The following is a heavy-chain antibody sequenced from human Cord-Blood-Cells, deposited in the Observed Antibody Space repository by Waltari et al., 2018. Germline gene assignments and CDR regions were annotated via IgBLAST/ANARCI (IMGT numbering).Heavy chain of an antibody. D-gene: IGHD7-27*01. Sequence: QVQLVQSGAEVKKPGASVKVSCKASGYTFTGYYMHWVRQAPGQGLGWMGCGKPNRGVTKDTQKLQGRVAMTRDTSISTAYMEVSRLRSDGTAVYYWALTGDDSPPPRWDYWGQGTLVTVAS. J-gene: IGHJ4*02. CDR2: GKPNRGVT. CDR1: GYTFTGYY. CDR3: ALTGDDSPPPRWDY. V-gene: IGHV1-2*02.